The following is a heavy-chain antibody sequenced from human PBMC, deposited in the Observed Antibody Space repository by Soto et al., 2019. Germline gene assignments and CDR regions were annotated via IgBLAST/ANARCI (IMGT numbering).Heavy chain of an antibody. V-gene: IGHV1-18*01. CDR2: ISGYNGNT. CDR3: ARGWDDYSNIIDY. CDR1: GYTFISYA. D-gene: IGHD4-4*01. Sequence: QVQLVQSGVEVKKPGASMKVSCKASGYTFISYAISWVRQAPGQGLEWMGWISGYNGNTKYAQKFQGRLTMTTDTYTSKAYMELRSLRSDDTAMYYCARGWDDYSNIIDYWGQGTLVTVSS. J-gene: IGHJ4*02.